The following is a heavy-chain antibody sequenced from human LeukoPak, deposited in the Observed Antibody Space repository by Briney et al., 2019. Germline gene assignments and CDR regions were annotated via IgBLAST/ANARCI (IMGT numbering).Heavy chain of an antibody. CDR1: GYTFSTYG. J-gene: IGHJ2*01. Sequence: ASVKVSCKASGYTFSTYGIAWVRQAPGQGLEWMGWISADIGHTNYAQNLQGRVTMTTDTSTTTAHMELRSLRSDDTAVYYCARDGYFDLWGRGTLVTVSS. CDR3: ARDGYFDL. V-gene: IGHV1-18*01. CDR2: ISADIGHT.